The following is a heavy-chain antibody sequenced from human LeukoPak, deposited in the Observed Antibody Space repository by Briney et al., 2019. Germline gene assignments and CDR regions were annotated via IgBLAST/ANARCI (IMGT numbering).Heavy chain of an antibody. CDR1: GGSISSGGYS. D-gene: IGHD3-10*01. CDR3: ARGLREYGSGSFYY. V-gene: IGHV4-30-2*01. J-gene: IGHJ4*02. CDR2: IYHSGST. Sequence: TLSLTCAVSGGSISSGGYSWSWIRQPPGKGLEWIGYIYHSGSTYYNPSLKSRVTISVDRSKNQFSLKLSSVAAADTAVYYCARGLREYGSGSFYYWGQGTLVTVSS.